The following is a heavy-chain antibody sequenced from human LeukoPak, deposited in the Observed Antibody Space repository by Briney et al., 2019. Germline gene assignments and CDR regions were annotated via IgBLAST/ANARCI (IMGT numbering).Heavy chain of an antibody. V-gene: IGHV1-8*01. CDR3: AIIAAARYGLDY. D-gene: IGHD6-13*01. Sequence: GASVKVSCKASGYTFTSYDINWVRQATGQGLEWMGWMNPNGGNTGYAQKFQGRVTMTRNTSISTAYMELSSLRSEDTAVYYCAIIAAARYGLDYWGQGTLVTVSS. CDR2: MNPNGGNT. J-gene: IGHJ4*02. CDR1: GYTFTSYD.